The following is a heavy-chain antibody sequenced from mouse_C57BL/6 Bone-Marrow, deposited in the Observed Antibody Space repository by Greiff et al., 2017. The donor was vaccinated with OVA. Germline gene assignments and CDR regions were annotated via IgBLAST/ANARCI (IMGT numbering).Heavy chain of an antibody. CDR1: GYTFTSYW. V-gene: IGHV1-69*01. J-gene: IGHJ4*01. Sequence: VQLQQPGAELVMPGASVKLSCTASGYTFTSYWMHWVKQRPGPGLEWIGEIDPSDSYTNYTQQFKGKSTLTVAKSSSTAYMQLSSLTSKDSAVYYCARPTRQLKDYYAMDYWGQGTSVTVSS. CDR2: IDPSDSYT. D-gene: IGHD6-1*02. CDR3: ARPTRQLKDYYAMDY.